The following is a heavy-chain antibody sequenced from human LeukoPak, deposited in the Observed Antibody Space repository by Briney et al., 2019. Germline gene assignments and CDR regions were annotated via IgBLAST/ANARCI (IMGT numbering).Heavy chain of an antibody. CDR1: GFSFSDYD. V-gene: IGHV3-30*02. J-gene: IGHJ3*02. Sequence: GGSLRLSCAASGFSFSDYDIHWVRLAPGKGLEWVTFIRYDGSNTYAESVKGRFTISRDNSKNTLYLQMNSLRAGDTAVYYCARWRAAADAFDIWGQGTMVTVSS. D-gene: IGHD6-13*01. CDR2: IRYDGSNT. CDR3: ARWRAAADAFDI.